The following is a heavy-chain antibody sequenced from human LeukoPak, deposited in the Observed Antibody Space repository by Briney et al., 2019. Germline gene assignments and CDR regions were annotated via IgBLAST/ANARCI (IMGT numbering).Heavy chain of an antibody. CDR2: ISSDGNNK. D-gene: IGHD6-13*01. CDR1: GFTFSSYP. CDR3: AKENAAAAGTGYFDY. J-gene: IGHJ4*02. Sequence: PGRSLRLSCAASGFTFSSYPMHWVRQAPGKGLEWVAVISSDGNNKYYADSVKGRFTISRDNSKNTLYLQMNSLRAEDTAVYYCAKENAAAAGTGYFDYWGQGTLVTVSS. V-gene: IGHV3-30-3*01.